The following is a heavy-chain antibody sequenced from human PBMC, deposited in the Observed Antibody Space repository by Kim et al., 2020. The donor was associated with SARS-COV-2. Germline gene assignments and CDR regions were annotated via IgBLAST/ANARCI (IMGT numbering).Heavy chain of an antibody. CDR2: IKQDGSEK. CDR3: AAVSSSWYPKDYFDF. CDR1: GFTFSSYW. J-gene: IGHJ4*02. D-gene: IGHD6-13*01. V-gene: IGHV3-7*03. Sequence: GGSLRLSCAASGFTFSSYWMSWVRQAPGKGLEWVANIKQDGSEKYYVDSVKGRFTISRDNAKNSLYLQMNSPRAEDTAVYYCAAVSSSWYPKDYFDFWGQGTLVTVSS.